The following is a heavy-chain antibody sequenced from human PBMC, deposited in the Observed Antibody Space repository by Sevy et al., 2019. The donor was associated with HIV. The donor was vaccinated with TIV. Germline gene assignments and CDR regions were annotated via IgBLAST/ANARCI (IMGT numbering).Heavy chain of an antibody. V-gene: IGHV3-23*01. Sequence: GESLKISCAASGFTFSSYAMNWVRQAPGKGLEWVSTISGSGDTTYYADSVKGRFTISRDNSKNTLYLQMNSLRAEDTAIYYCAKDEWDCRNWYKDYWGQGTLVTVSS. CDR2: ISGSGDTT. D-gene: IGHD1-1*01. CDR1: GFTFSSYA. CDR3: AKDEWDCRNWYKDY. J-gene: IGHJ4*02.